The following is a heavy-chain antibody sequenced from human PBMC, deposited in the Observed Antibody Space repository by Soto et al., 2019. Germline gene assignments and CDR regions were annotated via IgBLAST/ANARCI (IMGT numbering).Heavy chain of an antibody. Sequence: QITLKESGPTLVKPTQTLTLTCTFSGFSLNTRGVGVGWIRQPPGKALEWLALISWDGEKRYRPSLKSRLTITKYTSENQVVLTMTNMDPVDTATYYCAHRRGDLLTCHYYCDYWGQGTVVTVSS. D-gene: IGHD3-9*01. J-gene: IGHJ4*02. CDR1: GFSLNTRGVG. CDR2: ISWDGEK. CDR3: AHRRGDLLTCHYYCDY. V-gene: IGHV2-5*02.